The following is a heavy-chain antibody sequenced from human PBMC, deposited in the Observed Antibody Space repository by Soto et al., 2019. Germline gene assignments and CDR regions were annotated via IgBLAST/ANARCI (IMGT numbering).Heavy chain of an antibody. CDR3: AREESGLFDY. V-gene: IGHV4-59*01. CDR2: IYYSGST. J-gene: IGHJ4*02. Sequence: LSLTCTVSGGSISSYYWSWIRQPPGKGLEWIGYIYYSGSTNYNPSLKSRVTISVDTSKNQFSLKLSSVTAADTAVYYCAREESGLFDYWGQGRLVTVSS. CDR1: GGSISSYY. D-gene: IGHD5-12*01.